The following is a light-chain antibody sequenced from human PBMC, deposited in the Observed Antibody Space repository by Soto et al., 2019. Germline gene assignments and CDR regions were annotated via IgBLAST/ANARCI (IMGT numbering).Light chain of an antibody. CDR2: EVS. Sequence: QSVLTQPASVSASPGQSITISCAGTSSDVGGWPHVSWYQQHPGKAPKLVIYEVSNRPSGVSSRFSGSKSGSTASLTISGLQAEDEADYYCSSYTSSSTLVFGGGTKLTV. J-gene: IGLJ2*01. CDR1: SSDVGGWPH. CDR3: SSYTSSSTLV. V-gene: IGLV2-14*01.